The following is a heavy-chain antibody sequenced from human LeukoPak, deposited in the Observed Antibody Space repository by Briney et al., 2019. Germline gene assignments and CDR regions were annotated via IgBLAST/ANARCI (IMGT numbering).Heavy chain of an antibody. CDR1: GFTVSSNY. CDR3: ARHTPYCSGGSCYSYYFDY. CDR2: NYSGGST. D-gene: IGHD2-15*01. J-gene: IGHJ4*02. V-gene: IGHV3-53*01. Sequence: GGSLRLSCAASGFTVSSNYMSWVRQAPGKGLEWVSVNYSGGSTYYADSVKGRFTISRDNSKNTLYLQMNSLRAEDTAVYYCARHTPYCSGGSCYSYYFDYWGQGTLVTVSS.